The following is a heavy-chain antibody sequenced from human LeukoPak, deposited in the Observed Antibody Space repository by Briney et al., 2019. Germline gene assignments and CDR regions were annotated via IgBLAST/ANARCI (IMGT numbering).Heavy chain of an antibody. V-gene: IGHV3-11*03. CDR1: GFTFSDYY. D-gene: IGHD6-13*01. CDR2: ISSSSSYT. J-gene: IGHJ4*02. Sequence: GGSLRLSFAASGFTFSDYYMSWIRQAPGKGLEWISYISSSSSYTNYADSVKGRLTISRDNAKNSLYLQMNSLRVEDTAVYYCASPAAGTNFPCWGQGTLVTVSS. CDR3: ASPAAGTNFPC.